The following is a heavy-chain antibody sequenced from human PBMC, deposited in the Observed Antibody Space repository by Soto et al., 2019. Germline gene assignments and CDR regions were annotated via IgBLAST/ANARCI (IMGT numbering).Heavy chain of an antibody. D-gene: IGHD2-15*01. Sequence: QLQLQESGSGLVKPSQTLSLTCAVSGGSISSGGYSWSWIRQPPGKGLEWIGYIYHSGSTYYNPSLKSRVTISVDRSKNQFSLKLSSVTAADTAVYYCARLGYCSGGSCYEVAYFDYWGQGTLVTVSS. CDR1: GGSISSGGYS. CDR2: IYHSGST. CDR3: ARLGYCSGGSCYEVAYFDY. V-gene: IGHV4-30-2*01. J-gene: IGHJ4*02.